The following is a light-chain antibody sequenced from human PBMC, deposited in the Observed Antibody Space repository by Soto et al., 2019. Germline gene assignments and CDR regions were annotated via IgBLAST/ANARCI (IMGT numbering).Light chain of an antibody. CDR2: DVS. J-gene: IGLJ2*01. CDR1: GSDVGGYNY. Sequence: QSALTQPASVSGSPGQWITISCTGTGSDVGGYNYVSWYQQHPGKAPQVMIYDVSNRPSGVSNRFSGSKSGNTASLTISGLQAEDEADYYCRSYTGASTPLVFGGGTKLTVL. CDR3: RSYTGASTPLV. V-gene: IGLV2-14*01.